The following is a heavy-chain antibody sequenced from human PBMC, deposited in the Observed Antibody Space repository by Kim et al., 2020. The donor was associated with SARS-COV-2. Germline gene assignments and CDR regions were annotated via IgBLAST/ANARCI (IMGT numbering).Heavy chain of an antibody. D-gene: IGHD3-22*01. Sequence: PSLKSRVTISVDTSKNQFSLKLSSVTAADTAVYYCARLWSYYDNSGDAFDIWGQGTMVTVSS. CDR3: ARLWSYYDNSGDAFDI. J-gene: IGHJ3*02. V-gene: IGHV4-39*07.